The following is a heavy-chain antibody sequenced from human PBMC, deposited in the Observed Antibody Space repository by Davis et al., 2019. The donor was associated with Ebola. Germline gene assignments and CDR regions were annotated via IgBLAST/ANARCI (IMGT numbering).Heavy chain of an antibody. CDR1: GYTFIGYY. J-gene: IGHJ4*02. D-gene: IGHD1-1*01. CDR2: INPNSGGT. V-gene: IGHV1-2*06. Sequence: AASVKVSCKASGYTFIGYYIHWVRQAPGQGLEWMGRINPNSGGTNYAQKLQGRVTMTTDTSTSTAYMEVGILKSDDTAVYYCARAQFPTTSDHWGQGTLVTVSS. CDR3: ARAQFPTTSDH.